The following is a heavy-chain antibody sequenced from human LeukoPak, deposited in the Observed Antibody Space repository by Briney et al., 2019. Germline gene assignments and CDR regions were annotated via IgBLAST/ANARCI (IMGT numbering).Heavy chain of an antibody. J-gene: IGHJ4*02. CDR2: ISSSSYI. CDR1: GFAVSSNY. D-gene: IGHD4/OR15-4a*01. Sequence: PGGSLRLSCAASGFAVSSNYMSWVRQAPGKGLEWVSSISSSSYIYYADSVKGRFTISRDNAKNSLYLQMNSLRAEDTAVYYCARVGLTTGGYWGQGTLVTVSS. CDR3: ARVGLTTGGY. V-gene: IGHV3-69-1*01.